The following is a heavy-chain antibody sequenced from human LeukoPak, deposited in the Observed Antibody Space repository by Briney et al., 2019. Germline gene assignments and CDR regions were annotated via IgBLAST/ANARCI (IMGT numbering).Heavy chain of an antibody. Sequence: SQTLSLTCAISGDSVSSNSAAWNWIRQSPSRGLEWLGRTYYRSKWYNDYAVSVKSRITINPDTSKNQFSLQLNSVTPEDTAVYYCARDMYYYDSSGYYPFDHWGQGTLVTVSS. J-gene: IGHJ4*02. V-gene: IGHV6-1*01. CDR1: GDSVSSNSAA. CDR2: TYYRSKWYN. D-gene: IGHD3-22*01. CDR3: ARDMYYYDSSGYYPFDH.